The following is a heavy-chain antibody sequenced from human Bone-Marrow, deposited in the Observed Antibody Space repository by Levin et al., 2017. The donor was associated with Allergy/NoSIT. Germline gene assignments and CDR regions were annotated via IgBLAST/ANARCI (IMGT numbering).Heavy chain of an antibody. Sequence: SCATSGFSFGNYAMRWVRQAPGKGLEWVSAITFSGDSTYYADSVKGRFTIHRDNPKNTLYLQMNSLRAEDTARYYCTSSSTSSNSYYGLDVWGRGTTVTVSS. CDR3: TSSSTSSNSYYGLDV. D-gene: IGHD6-6*01. J-gene: IGHJ6*02. CDR1: GFSFGNYA. CDR2: ITFSGDST. V-gene: IGHV3-23*01.